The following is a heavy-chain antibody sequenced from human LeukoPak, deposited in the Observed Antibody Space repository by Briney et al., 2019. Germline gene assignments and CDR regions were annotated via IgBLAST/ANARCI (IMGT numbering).Heavy chain of an antibody. D-gene: IGHD2-2*01. CDR3: ARGRYSSRSGGYYFDI. CDR1: GFTLSSDW. J-gene: IGHJ4*02. Sequence: GGSLRLSCVVSGFTLSSDWMSWVRQAPGKGLEWVADIKKDGIEKYYVESVKGRFTISRDNAKNSLSLQMNSLRAEDTAVYYCARGRYSSRSGGYYFDIWGQGTLVTVSS. CDR2: IKKDGIEK. V-gene: IGHV3-7*01.